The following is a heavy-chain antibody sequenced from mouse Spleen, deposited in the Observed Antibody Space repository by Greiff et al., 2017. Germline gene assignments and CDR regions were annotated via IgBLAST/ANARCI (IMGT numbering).Heavy chain of an antibody. CDR1: GFTFSSYA. Sequence: EVQRVESGGGLVKLGGSLKLSCAASGFTFSSYAMSWVRQTPEKRLEWVATISSGGGNTYYPDSVKGRFTISRDNAKNTLYLQMSSLKSEDTAMYYCARHSIITTAHWYFDVWGAGTTVTVSS. CDR3: ARHSIITTAHWYFDV. V-gene: IGHV5-9-3*01. D-gene: IGHD1-2*01. CDR2: ISSGGGNT. J-gene: IGHJ1*01.